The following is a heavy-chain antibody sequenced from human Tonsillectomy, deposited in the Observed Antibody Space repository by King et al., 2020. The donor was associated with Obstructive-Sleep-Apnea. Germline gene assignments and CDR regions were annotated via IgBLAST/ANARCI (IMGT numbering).Heavy chain of an antibody. CDR2: LEWDDDK. Sequence: VTLKESGPALVKPTQTLTLTCTFSGFSLSTRGMCVIWIRQPPGKALEWLALLEWDDDKDYSTYLKTRLTISKDNSKNQVVLTMTNMDPVVTATYYCAGSGGGVYYYGMDVWGQGTTVTVSS. D-gene: IGHD3-10*01. CDR3: AGSGGGVYYYGMDV. J-gene: IGHJ6*02. V-gene: IGHV2-70*01. CDR1: GFSLSTRGMC.